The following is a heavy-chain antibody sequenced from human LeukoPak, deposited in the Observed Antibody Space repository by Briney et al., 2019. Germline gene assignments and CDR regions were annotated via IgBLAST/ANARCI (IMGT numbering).Heavy chain of an antibody. J-gene: IGHJ5*02. CDR1: GYTLTELS. Sequence: ASVKVSCKVSGYTLTELSMHWVRQAPGKGLEWMGGFDPEDGETIYAQKFQGRVTMIEDTSTDTAYMELSSLRSEDTAVYYCATDRSLLWFGEQYNWFDPWGQGTLVTVSS. CDR3: ATDRSLLWFGEQYNWFDP. CDR2: FDPEDGET. D-gene: IGHD3-10*01. V-gene: IGHV1-24*01.